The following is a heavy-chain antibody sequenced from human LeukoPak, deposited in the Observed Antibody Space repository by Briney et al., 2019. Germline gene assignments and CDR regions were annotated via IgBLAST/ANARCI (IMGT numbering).Heavy chain of an antibody. D-gene: IGHD3-22*01. CDR2: IYYSGST. J-gene: IGHJ4*02. Sequence: SETLSLTCTVSGGSISSSSYYWGWIRQPPGKGLEWIGNIYYSGSTYYNPSLKSRVTISVDTSKNQFSLKLSSVTAADTAMYYCAREVGYDSSGYSWGQGTLVTVSS. CDR3: AREVGYDSSGYS. CDR1: GGSISSSSYY. V-gene: IGHV4-39*07.